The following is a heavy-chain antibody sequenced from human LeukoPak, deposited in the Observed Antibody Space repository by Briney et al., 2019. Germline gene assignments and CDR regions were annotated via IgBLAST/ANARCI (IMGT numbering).Heavy chain of an antibody. CDR2: IRSKANGGTT. Sequence: GRSLRLSCTASGFTIGDYPMSWFRQAPGKGLEWVGLIRSKANGGTTEYAASVKGRYTISRDDPKSLAYLQMNSLKTEDTAVYYCTRAGYSSSWSQGHHQYYYMDVWGKGTTVTVAS. CDR1: GFTIGDYP. V-gene: IGHV3-49*03. J-gene: IGHJ6*03. CDR3: TRAGYSSSWSQGHHQYYYMDV. D-gene: IGHD6-13*01.